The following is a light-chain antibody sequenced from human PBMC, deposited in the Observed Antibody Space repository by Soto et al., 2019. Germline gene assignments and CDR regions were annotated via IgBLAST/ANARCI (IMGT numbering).Light chain of an antibody. CDR3: QQYGRSCT. Sequence: ASQSVSNNYLAWYQQKPGQAPRLLIYGASNRATGIPDRFSSSGSGTDFPLTTGISASQEIRVYYRQQYGRSCTFAQGTKVDIK. CDR1: QSVSNNY. J-gene: IGKJ1*01. V-gene: IGKV3-20*01. CDR2: GAS.